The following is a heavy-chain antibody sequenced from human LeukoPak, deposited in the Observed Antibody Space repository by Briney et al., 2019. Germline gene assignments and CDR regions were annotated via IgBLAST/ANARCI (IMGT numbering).Heavy chain of an antibody. CDR1: GGSISSYY. V-gene: IGHV4-59*12. J-gene: IGHJ3*02. D-gene: IGHD3-22*01. CDR2: IYSSGST. CDR3: ASMGDYYDSSGYTILDAFDI. Sequence: SETLSLTCTVSGGSISSYYWSWIRQPPGKGLEWIGYIYSSGSTNYNPSLKSRVTISVDTSKNQFSLKLSSVTAADTAVYYCASMGDYYDSSGYTILDAFDIWGQGTMVTVSS.